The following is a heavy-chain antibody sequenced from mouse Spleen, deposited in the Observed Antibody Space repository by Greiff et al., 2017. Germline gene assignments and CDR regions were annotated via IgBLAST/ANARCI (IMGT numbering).Heavy chain of an antibody. D-gene: IGHD1-1*01. J-gene: IGHJ2*01. CDR1: GYTFTDYN. CDR2: INPNNGGT. Sequence: EVQRVESGPELVKPGASVKMSCKASGYTFTDYNMHWVKQSHGKSLEWIGYINPNNGGTSYNQKFKGKATLTVNKSSSTAYMELRSLTSEDSAVYYCARIRYYGSSYNYWGQGTTLTVSS. CDR3: ARIRYYGSSYNY. V-gene: IGHV1-22*01.